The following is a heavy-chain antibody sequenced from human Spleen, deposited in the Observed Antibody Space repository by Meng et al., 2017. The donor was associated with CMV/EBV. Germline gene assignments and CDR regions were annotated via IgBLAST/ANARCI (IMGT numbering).Heavy chain of an antibody. D-gene: IGHD2-2*01. CDR3: ARERLYQPLWGDALDI. Sequence: GGSLRLSCAPSGFTFNTYTIHWVRQAPGKGLEWVSSISSSRSYIYYADSVKGRFTISRDNAKNSVFLQLSSLRVEDTAVYYCARERLYQPLWGDALDIWGQGTMVTVSS. CDR1: GFTFNTYT. J-gene: IGHJ3*02. V-gene: IGHV3-21*01. CDR2: ISSSRSYI.